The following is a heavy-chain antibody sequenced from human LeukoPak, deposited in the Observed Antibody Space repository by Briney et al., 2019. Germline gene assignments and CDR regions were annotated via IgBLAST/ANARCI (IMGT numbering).Heavy chain of an antibody. CDR2: IKQDGSEK. D-gene: IGHD3-3*01. J-gene: IGHJ4*02. Sequence: GGSLRLSCAASGFTFSSYWMSWVRQAPGKGLEWVANIKQDGSEKYYVDSVKGRFTISRDNAKNSLYLQMNSLRAEDTAVYYCARDQGYYDFWSGYYTTPYFDYWGQGTLVTVYS. CDR1: GFTFSSYW. V-gene: IGHV3-7*01. CDR3: ARDQGYYDFWSGYYTTPYFDY.